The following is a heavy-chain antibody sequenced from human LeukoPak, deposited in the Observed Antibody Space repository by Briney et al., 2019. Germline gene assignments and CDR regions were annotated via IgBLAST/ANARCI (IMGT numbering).Heavy chain of an antibody. Sequence: GGSLRLSCAASGFTAASGFTFRNYGIHWVRQAPWKGLEWVSHISSSGSTIYYADSVKGRFTISRDNAKNSLYLQMNSLRAEDTAVYYCARTDSNIAARRIGFDSWGQGTLVTVSS. CDR1: GFTAASGFTFRNYG. V-gene: IGHV3-48*04. J-gene: IGHJ4*02. CDR2: ISSSGSTI. D-gene: IGHD6-6*01. CDR3: ARTDSNIAARRIGFDS.